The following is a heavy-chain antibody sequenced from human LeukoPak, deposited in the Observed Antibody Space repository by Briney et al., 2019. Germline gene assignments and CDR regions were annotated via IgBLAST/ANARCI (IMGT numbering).Heavy chain of an antibody. CDR3: ARTTDDYDSSGYIY. D-gene: IGHD3-22*01. J-gene: IGHJ4*02. V-gene: IGHV4-39*01. CDR2: IYYSGST. CDR1: GGSISSSSYY. Sequence: SETLSLTCTVSGGSISSSSYYWGWIRQRPEKGLEWIGSIYYSGSTYYNPSLKSRVTISVDTSKNQFSLKLSSVTAADTAVYYCARTTDDYDSSGYIYWGQGTLVTVSS.